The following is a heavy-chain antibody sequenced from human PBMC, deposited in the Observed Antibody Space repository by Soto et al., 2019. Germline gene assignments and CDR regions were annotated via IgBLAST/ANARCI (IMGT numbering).Heavy chain of an antibody. CDR3: ARDPVAVAGTGDFDY. D-gene: IGHD6-19*01. Sequence: GGSLRLSCAASGFTFSSYSMNWVRQAPGKGLEWVSSISSSSSYIYYADSVKGRFTISRDNAKNSLYLQMNSLRAEDTAVYYCARDPVAVAGTGDFDYWGQGTLVTVSS. V-gene: IGHV3-21*01. J-gene: IGHJ4*02. CDR2: ISSSSSYI. CDR1: GFTFSSYS.